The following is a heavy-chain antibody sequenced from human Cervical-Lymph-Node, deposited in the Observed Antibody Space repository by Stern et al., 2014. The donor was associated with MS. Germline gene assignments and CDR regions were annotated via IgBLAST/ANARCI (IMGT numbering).Heavy chain of an antibody. V-gene: IGHV3-33*01. CDR2: IWYDGSNR. CDR1: GFTFSSSG. D-gene: IGHD4-23*01. Sequence: VQLVESGGGVVQPGRSLRLSCAASGFTFSSSGMHWVRQAPGKGLEWLAIIWYDGSNRYYADSVKGRFTISRDNSKNTLYLQMNSLGADDTAVYYCAREGGNTAEYFQHWGQGTLVTVSS. J-gene: IGHJ1*01. CDR3: AREGGNTAEYFQH.